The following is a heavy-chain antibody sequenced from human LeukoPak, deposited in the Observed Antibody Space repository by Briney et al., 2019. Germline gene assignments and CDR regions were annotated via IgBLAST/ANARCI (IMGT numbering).Heavy chain of an antibody. CDR2: ISWNSGSI. CDR1: GFTFDDYA. CDR3: ARDREIFGVVMSFDY. J-gene: IGHJ4*02. V-gene: IGHV3-9*01. D-gene: IGHD3-3*01. Sequence: SGGSLRLSCAASGFTFDDYAMHWVRQAPGKGLEWVSGISWNSGSIGYADSVKGRFTISRDNAKNSLYLQINSLRAEDTAVYYCARDREIFGVVMSFDYWGQGTLVTVSS.